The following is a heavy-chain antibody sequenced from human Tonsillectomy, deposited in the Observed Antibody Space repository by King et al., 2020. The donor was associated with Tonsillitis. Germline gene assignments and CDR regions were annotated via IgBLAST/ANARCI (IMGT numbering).Heavy chain of an antibody. J-gene: IGHJ4*02. CDR1: GFIFSNYG. D-gene: IGHD6-13*01. CDR2: ISYDGSNK. CDR3: AKEADEAAAGTKFTDY. Sequence: VQLVESGGGVVQPGRSLRLSCAASGFIFSNYGFYWVRQAPGKGLEWVAIISYDGSNKYYADSVKGRFTISRDNSKNTLYLQMNSLRAEDTAVYYCAKEADEAAAGTKFTDYWGQGTLVTVFS. V-gene: IGHV3-30*18.